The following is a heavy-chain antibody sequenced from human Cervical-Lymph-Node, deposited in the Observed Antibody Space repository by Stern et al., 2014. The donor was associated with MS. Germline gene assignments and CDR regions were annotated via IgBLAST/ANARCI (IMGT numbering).Heavy chain of an antibody. Sequence: VQLVESGGGVVQPGRSLRLSCAASGFTFSSYAMHWVRQAPGKGLEWVAVISYDGSNKYYADSVKGRFTISRDNSKNTLYLQMNSLRAEDTAVYYCARDGDSNSSGWQDYWGQGTLVTVSS. CDR3: ARDGDSNSSGWQDY. CDR2: ISYDGSNK. V-gene: IGHV3-30*04. D-gene: IGHD6-19*01. CDR1: GFTFSSYA. J-gene: IGHJ4*02.